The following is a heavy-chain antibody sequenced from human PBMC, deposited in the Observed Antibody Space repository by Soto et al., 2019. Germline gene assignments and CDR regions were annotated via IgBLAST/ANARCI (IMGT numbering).Heavy chain of an antibody. CDR3: ARVGGFGATTIDY. V-gene: IGHV4-30-4*01. D-gene: IGHD3-10*01. CDR2: IYYSGST. CDR1: GGSISSGDYY. J-gene: IGHJ4*02. Sequence: SESLSLTCTVSGGSISSGDYYWSWIRQPPGKGLEWIGYIYYSGSTYYNPSLKSRVTISVDTSKNQFSLKLSSVTAADTAVYYCARVGGFGATTIDYWGQGTLVTVSS.